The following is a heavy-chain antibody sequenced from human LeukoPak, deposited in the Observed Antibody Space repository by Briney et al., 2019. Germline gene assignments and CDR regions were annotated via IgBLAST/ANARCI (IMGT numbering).Heavy chain of an antibody. J-gene: IGHJ4*02. CDR1: GFTFSSYD. Sequence: GGSPRLSCAASGFTFSSYDMHWVRQPTGKGLEWVSGIGILGDTFYLGSVKGRFTISRESAKNSLYLQMNSLRDGDTAVYYCARSVPGGRGWTGSIEFWGQGTLVTVSS. V-gene: IGHV3-13*01. CDR3: ARSVPGGRGWTGSIEF. CDR2: IGILGDT. D-gene: IGHD6-19*01.